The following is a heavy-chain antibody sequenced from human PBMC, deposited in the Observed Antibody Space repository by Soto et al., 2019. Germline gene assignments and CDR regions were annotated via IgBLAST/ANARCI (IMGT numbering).Heavy chain of an antibody. V-gene: IGHV3-30-3*01. CDR2: ISYDGSNK. CDR1: GFTFSSYA. D-gene: IGHD3-16*01. J-gene: IGHJ4*02. Sequence: LRLSCAASGFTFSSYAMHWVRQAPGKGLEWVAVISYDGSNKYYADSVKGRFTISRDNSKNTLYLQMNSLRAEDTAVYYYARAWGSLDYWGKGTLVTVSS. CDR3: ARAWGSLDY.